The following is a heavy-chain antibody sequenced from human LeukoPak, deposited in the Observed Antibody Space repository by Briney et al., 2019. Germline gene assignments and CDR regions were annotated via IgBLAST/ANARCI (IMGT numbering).Heavy chain of an antibody. CDR2: INHSGST. Sequence: SETLSLTCAVYGGSFSGYYWSWIRQPPGKGLEWMVEINHSGSTNYNPSLKSRVTISVDTSKNQFSLKLSSVTAADTAVYYCARGRITMVRGAVDYWGQGTLVTVSS. J-gene: IGHJ4*02. CDR3: ARGRITMVRGAVDY. CDR1: GGSFSGYY. D-gene: IGHD3-10*01. V-gene: IGHV4-34*01.